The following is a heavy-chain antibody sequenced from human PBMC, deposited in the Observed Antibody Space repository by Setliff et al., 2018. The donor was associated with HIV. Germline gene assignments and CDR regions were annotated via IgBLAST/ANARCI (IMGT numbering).Heavy chain of an antibody. CDR3: ARQSSNTWSWFDP. Sequence: SETLSLTCIVSGGSISSSSSYWGWIRQPPGKGLEWIGNIYYSGTTYYNPSLKSRVTMSVDTSKNQFSLNLIFVTAADTAVYYCARQSSNTWSWFDPWGQGTLVTVSS. D-gene: IGHD6-13*01. J-gene: IGHJ5*02. V-gene: IGHV4-39*01. CDR1: GGSISSSSSY. CDR2: IYYSGTT.